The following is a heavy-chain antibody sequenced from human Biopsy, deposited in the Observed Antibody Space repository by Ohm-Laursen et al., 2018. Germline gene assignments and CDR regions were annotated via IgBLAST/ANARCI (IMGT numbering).Heavy chain of an antibody. CDR3: ALGGGSYVNFDY. CDR1: GDSISSDY. D-gene: IGHD1-26*01. CDR2: IYYSGST. Sequence: SETLSLTCTVSGDSISSDYWSWIRQTPGKGLEWIGYIYYSGSTNYNPSLKSRVTISVDTSENQFSLRLNSVTAADTAVYYCALGGGSYVNFDYWGQGTLVTVSS. V-gene: IGHV4-59*01. J-gene: IGHJ4*02.